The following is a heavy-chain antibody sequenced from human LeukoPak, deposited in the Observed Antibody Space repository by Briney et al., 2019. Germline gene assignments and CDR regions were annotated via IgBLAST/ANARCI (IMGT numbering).Heavy chain of an antibody. D-gene: IGHD7-27*01. CDR2: ISGSGGST. CDR3: AKDRLRWGLESAVLRFKAPLVDY. J-gene: IGHJ4*02. CDR1: GFTFSSYA. Sequence: PGGSLRLSCAASGFTFSSYAMSWVRQAPGKGLEWVSAISGSGGSTYYADSVKGRFTISRDNSKNTLYLQMNSLRAEDTAVYYCAKDRLRWGLESAVLRFKAPLVDYWGQGTLVTVSS. V-gene: IGHV3-23*01.